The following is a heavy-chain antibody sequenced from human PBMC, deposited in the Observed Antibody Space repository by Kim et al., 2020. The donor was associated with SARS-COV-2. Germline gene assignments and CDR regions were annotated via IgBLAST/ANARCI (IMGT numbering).Heavy chain of an antibody. CDR1: GGSISTSSYY. V-gene: IGHV4-39*07. CDR2: VYYSGNT. D-gene: IGHD3-10*01. Sequence: SETLSLTCTVSGGSISTSSYYWGWIRQPPGKGLEWIASVYYSGNTYYNPSLKSRVTISVDTSKNQFSLKLSSVTAADTDVYYCARCGAMVRGVMYYGMDVWGQGTTVTLSS. CDR3: ARCGAMVRGVMYYGMDV. J-gene: IGHJ6*02.